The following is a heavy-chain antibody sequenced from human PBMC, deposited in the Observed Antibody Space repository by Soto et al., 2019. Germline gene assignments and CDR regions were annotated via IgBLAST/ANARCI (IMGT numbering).Heavy chain of an antibody. CDR3: ARVREKANYYYYYGMDV. CDR1: GGSISGGGYS. Sequence: SETLSLTCAVSGGSISGGGYSWSWIRQPPGKGLEWIGYIYYSGSTNYSHSLKSRVTISVDTSKNQFSLKLSSVTAADTAVYYCARVREKANYYYYYGMDVWGQGTTVTVSS. V-gene: IGHV4-61*08. J-gene: IGHJ6*02. CDR2: IYYSGST.